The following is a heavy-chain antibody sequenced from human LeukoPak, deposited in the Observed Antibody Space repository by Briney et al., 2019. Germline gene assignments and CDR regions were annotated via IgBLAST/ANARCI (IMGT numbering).Heavy chain of an antibody. V-gene: IGHV1-2*02. CDR3: ATITIVGADSFDY. CDR1: GYTFTGYY. CDR2: INPNSGGT. D-gene: IGHD1-26*01. J-gene: IGHJ4*02. Sequence: ASVKVSCKASGYTFTGYYMHWVRQAPGQGLEWMGWINPNSGGTNYAQKFQGRVTMTRDTSISTAYMELSRLRSDDTAVYYCATITIVGADSFDYWGQGTLVTVSS.